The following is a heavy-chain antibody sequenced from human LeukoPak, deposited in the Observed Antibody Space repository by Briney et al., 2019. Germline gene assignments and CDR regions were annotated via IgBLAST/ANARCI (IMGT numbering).Heavy chain of an antibody. J-gene: IGHJ5*02. Sequence: SVKVSCKASGGTVISYAISWVRQAPGQGLEWMGGIIPIFGTANYAQKFQGRVTITTDESTSTAYMELSSLRSEDTAVYYCARKAPARGNWFDPWGQGTLVTVSS. V-gene: IGHV1-69*05. D-gene: IGHD2-2*01. CDR1: GGTVISYA. CDR2: IIPIFGTA. CDR3: ARKAPARGNWFDP.